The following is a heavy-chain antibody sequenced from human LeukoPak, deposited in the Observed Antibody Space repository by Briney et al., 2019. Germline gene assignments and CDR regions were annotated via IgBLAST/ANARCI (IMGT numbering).Heavy chain of an antibody. J-gene: IGHJ6*02. D-gene: IGHD3-22*01. V-gene: IGHV3-21*01. Sequence: GGSLRLSCAASGFTFSSYSMNWVRQAPGKGLEWVSYISNSGSYIYYGDSVRGRFTVSRDNMNNSLYLQMNSLRVEDTATYYCASGYSLRGMDDWGRGTTVTVSS. CDR2: ISNSGSYI. CDR3: ASGYSLRGMDD. CDR1: GFTFSSYS.